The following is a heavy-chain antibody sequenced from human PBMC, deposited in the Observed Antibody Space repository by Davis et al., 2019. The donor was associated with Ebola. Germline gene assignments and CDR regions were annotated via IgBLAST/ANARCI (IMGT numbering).Heavy chain of an antibody. D-gene: IGHD2-21*01. J-gene: IGHJ4*02. CDR1: GFTFDDYA. CDR3: ARAGYCGGDCYQDY. V-gene: IGHV3-43D*03. CDR2: ISWDGGST. Sequence: PGGSLRLSCAASGFTFDDYAMHWVRQAPGKGLEWVSLISWDGGSTYYADSVKGRFTISRDNSKNSLYLQMNSLRAEDTALYYCARAGYCGGDCYQDYWGQGTLVTVSS.